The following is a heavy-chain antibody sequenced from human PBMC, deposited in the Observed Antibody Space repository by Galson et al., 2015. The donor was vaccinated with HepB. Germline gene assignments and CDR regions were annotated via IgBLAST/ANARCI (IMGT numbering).Heavy chain of an antibody. CDR3: ARDRSSEYYYYYMDV. CDR2: INPNSGGT. J-gene: IGHJ6*03. D-gene: IGHD6-6*01. CDR1: GYTFTGYY. V-gene: IGHV1-2*02. Sequence: SVKVSCKASGYTFTGYYMHWVRQAPGQGLEWMGWINPNSGGTNYAQKFQGRVTMTRDTSISTAYMELSRLRSDDTAVYYCARDRSSEYYYYYMDVWGKGTTVTVSS.